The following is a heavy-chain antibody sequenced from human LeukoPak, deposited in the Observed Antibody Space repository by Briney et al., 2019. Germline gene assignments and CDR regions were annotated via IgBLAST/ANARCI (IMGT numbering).Heavy chain of an antibody. V-gene: IGHV4-4*08. J-gene: IGHJ6*03. D-gene: IGHD3-22*01. CDR3: ATEGYYYDRDPYYYYYMDV. CDR1: GGSISSYY. Sequence: NPSETLSLTCTVSGGSISSYYWSWIRQPPGKGLEWIGYIYTSGSTNYNPSLKSRVTISLDTSKNQFSLKLSSVTAADTAVYYCATEGYYYDRDPYYYYYMDVWGKGTTVTISS. CDR2: IYTSGST.